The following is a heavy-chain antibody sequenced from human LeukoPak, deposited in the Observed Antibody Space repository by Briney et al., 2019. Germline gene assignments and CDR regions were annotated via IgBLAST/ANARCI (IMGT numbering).Heavy chain of an antibody. CDR3: ARVIGSYGDSAY. D-gene: IGHD4-17*01. CDR1: GFTFNSHS. Sequence: QAGGSLRLSCAASGFTFNSHSMNWVRQAPGKGLEWISYITSSSSSMYYADSVKGRFTISRDNAKNSLYLQMNSLRAEDTAVYYCARVIGSYGDSAYWGQGTLVTVSS. CDR2: ITSSSSSM. J-gene: IGHJ4*02. V-gene: IGHV3-48*04.